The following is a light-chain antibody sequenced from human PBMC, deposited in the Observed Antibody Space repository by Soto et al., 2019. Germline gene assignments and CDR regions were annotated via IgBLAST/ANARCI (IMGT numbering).Light chain of an antibody. CDR3: QQYYTTPLT. CDR1: QSVLYSSNNKNY. V-gene: IGKV4-1*01. J-gene: IGKJ3*01. CDR2: WAS. Sequence: DIVLTQSPDSLAVSLGERATFNCKSSQSVLYSSNNKNYLAWYQQKPGQPPKLVIYWASTRESGVPDRFSGSGSGTDFTLTISSLQAEDVAVSYCQQYYTTPLTFGPGTKVDIK.